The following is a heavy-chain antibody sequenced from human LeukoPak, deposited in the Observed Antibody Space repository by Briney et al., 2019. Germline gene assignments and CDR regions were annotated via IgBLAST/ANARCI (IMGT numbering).Heavy chain of an antibody. D-gene: IGHD3-3*01. J-gene: IGHJ4*02. CDR3: ARAALEYYDFWSGYPTTDY. CDR2: ISSSSSYI. CDR1: GFTFSSYS. V-gene: IGHV3-21*01. Sequence: PGGSLRLSCAASGFTFSSYSMNWVRQAPGKGLEWVSSISSSSSYIYYADSVKGRFTISRDNAKNSLYLQMNSLRAADTAVYYCARAALEYYDFWSGYPTTDYWGQGTLVTVSS.